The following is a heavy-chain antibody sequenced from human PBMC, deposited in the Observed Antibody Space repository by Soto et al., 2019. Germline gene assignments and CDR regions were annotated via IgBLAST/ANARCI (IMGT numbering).Heavy chain of an antibody. CDR2: TWFDDSKE. V-gene: IGHV3-33*01. Sequence: QVQVVDSGGGVVQPGRSLRLSCATSGFTFSNYGLHWVSQAPGKGLEWVAVTWFDDSKEYYADSVKGGFTISRDRSRNTVYLQMTSLRVDDTAVYYCARGLLWFGEFDYWGQGTLVTVSS. J-gene: IGHJ4*02. CDR1: GFTFSNYG. D-gene: IGHD3-10*01. CDR3: ARGLLWFGEFDY.